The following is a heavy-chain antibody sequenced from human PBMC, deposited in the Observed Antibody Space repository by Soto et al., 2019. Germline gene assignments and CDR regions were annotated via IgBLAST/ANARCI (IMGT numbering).Heavy chain of an antibody. CDR2: ISGSGGSI. D-gene: IGHD4-17*01. J-gene: IGHJ4*02. Sequence: PGGSLRLSCAASGFTFSNYVMSWVRQAPGKGLEWVSGISGSGGSIYYADSVKGRLTISRDNSKNALYLQMNSLRAEDTAVYYCAKDHKTTVTSWGYFDYWGQGTLVT. CDR1: GFTFSNYV. CDR3: AKDHKTTVTSWGYFDY. V-gene: IGHV3-23*01.